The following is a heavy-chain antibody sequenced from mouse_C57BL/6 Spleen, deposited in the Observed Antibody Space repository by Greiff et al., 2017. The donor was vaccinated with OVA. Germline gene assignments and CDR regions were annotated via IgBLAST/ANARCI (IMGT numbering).Heavy chain of an antibody. CDR3: ARDRDYDPFDY. CDR1: GFTFSSYA. J-gene: IGHJ2*01. CDR2: ISDGGSYT. D-gene: IGHD2-4*01. V-gene: IGHV5-4*01. Sequence: EVKLVESGGGLVKPGGSLKLSCAASGFTFSSYAMSWVRQTPEKRLEWVATISDGGSYTYYPDNVKGRFTISRDNAKNNLYLQMSHLKSEDTAMYYCARDRDYDPFDYWGKGTTLTVSS.